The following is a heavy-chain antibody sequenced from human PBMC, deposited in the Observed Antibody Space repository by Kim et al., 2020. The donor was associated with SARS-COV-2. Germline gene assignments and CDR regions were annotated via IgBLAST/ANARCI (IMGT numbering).Heavy chain of an antibody. CDR2: INSDGSNI. Sequence: GGSLRLSCAASGFRLSPYWIHWFRQAPGKGLMWVARINSDGSNINYVDAVKGRFTISRDNAKNTLYLQMDSLRADDTAVYYCARDLVSKDAFDIWGQGTMVTVSS. CDR3: ARDLVSKDAFDI. V-gene: IGHV3-74*01. J-gene: IGHJ3*02. CDR1: GFRLSPYW. D-gene: IGHD1-20*01.